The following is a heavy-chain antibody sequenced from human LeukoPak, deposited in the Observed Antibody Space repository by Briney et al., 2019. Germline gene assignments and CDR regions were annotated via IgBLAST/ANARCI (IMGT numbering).Heavy chain of an antibody. Sequence: ASVKVSCKASGYTFTAYYMHWVRQAPGQGLEWMGWINPNSGGTNFAQKFQGRVTMTRDTSITTAYMELSRLRSDDTAVYYCARANYGDYDSWFDYWGQGTLVTVSS. CDR3: ARANYGDYDSWFDY. CDR2: INPNSGGT. CDR1: GYTFTAYY. V-gene: IGHV1-2*02. J-gene: IGHJ4*02. D-gene: IGHD4-17*01.